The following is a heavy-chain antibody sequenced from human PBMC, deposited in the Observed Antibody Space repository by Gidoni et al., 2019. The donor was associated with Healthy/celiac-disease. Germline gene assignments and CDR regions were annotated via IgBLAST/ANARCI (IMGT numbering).Heavy chain of an antibody. D-gene: IGHD6-13*01. CDR1: GFTFSSYS. Sequence: EVQLVESVGGLVKPGGSLSLSCAASGFTFSSYSMNWVRQAPGKGLEWVSSIRSSSSYIYYADSVKGRFTISRDNAKNSLYLQMNSLRAEDTAVYYCARSLYHIAAASYYFDYWGQGTLVTVSS. J-gene: IGHJ4*02. V-gene: IGHV3-21*01. CDR3: ARSLYHIAAASYYFDY. CDR2: IRSSSSYI.